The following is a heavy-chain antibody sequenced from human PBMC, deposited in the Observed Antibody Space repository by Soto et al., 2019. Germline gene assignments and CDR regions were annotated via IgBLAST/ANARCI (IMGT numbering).Heavy chain of an antibody. CDR3: ARDAPLIAAADHFDY. Sequence: QVQLVQSGAEVKKPGASVKVSCKASGYTFTGYYMHWVRQAPGQGLEWMGWINPNSGGTNYAQKFQGRVTMTRDTSISTAYMELSRLRSGDTAVYYCARDAPLIAAADHFDYWGQGTLVTVSS. CDR2: INPNSGGT. D-gene: IGHD6-13*01. V-gene: IGHV1-2*02. CDR1: GYTFTGYY. J-gene: IGHJ4*02.